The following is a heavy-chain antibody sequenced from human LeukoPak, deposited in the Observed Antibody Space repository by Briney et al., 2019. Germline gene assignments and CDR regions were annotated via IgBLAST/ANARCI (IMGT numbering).Heavy chain of an antibody. CDR3: ARDFAAAVG. CDR1: GFTFSSYS. V-gene: IGHV3-7*01. Sequence: GGSLRLSCAASGFTFSSYSMNWVRQAPGKGLEWVANIKQDGSETYYVDSVRGRFIVSRDNAKNSVFLQMNSLRVEDTAIYYCARDFAAAVGWGQGTLVTVSS. CDR2: IKQDGSET. D-gene: IGHD6-13*01. J-gene: IGHJ4*02.